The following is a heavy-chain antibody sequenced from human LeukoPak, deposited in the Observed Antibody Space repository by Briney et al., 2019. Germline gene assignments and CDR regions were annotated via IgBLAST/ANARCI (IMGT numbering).Heavy chain of an antibody. D-gene: IGHD6-6*01. V-gene: IGHV1-18*04. Sequence: ASVKVSCKASGYTFADYYIHWVRQAPGQGLEWMGWISVYNGNTVYAQNLRDRVTMTTDTSTSTGYMELRSLRSDDTAVYYCARDRWSSSSSEGTFDIWGQGTMVIVSS. CDR1: GYTFADYY. J-gene: IGHJ3*02. CDR2: ISVYNGNT. CDR3: ARDRWSSSSSEGTFDI.